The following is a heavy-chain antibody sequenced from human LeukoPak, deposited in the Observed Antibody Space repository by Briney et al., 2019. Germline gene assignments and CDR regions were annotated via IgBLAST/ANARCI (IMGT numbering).Heavy chain of an antibody. CDR2: MNPNSGNT. J-gene: IGHJ6*03. CDR1: GYTFTNYD. CDR3: AREGVKQQLVYSIRNYTDV. V-gene: IGHV1-8*02. Sequence: ASVKVSCKASGYTFTNYDINWVRQATGQGLEWMGWMNPNSGNTGYAQKFQGRVTMTRNTSISTAFMELSSLRSEDTAVYYCAREGVKQQLVYSIRNYTDVWGKGTTVTISS. D-gene: IGHD6-13*01.